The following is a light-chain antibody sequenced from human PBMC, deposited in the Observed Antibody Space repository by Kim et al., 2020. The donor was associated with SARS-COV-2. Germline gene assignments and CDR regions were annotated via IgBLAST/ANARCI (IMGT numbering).Light chain of an antibody. CDR1: TSNIAKNY. CDR3: STWDDSLNGWV. V-gene: IGLV1-47*01. J-gene: IGLJ3*02. CDR2: RNN. Sequence: GERVTIVCSGSTSNIAKNYVYWYQQLPGMAPKILIYRNNQRPSGVPDRFFGSKSGTSASLAISGLRSEDEADYHCSTWDDSLNGWVFGGGTQLTVL.